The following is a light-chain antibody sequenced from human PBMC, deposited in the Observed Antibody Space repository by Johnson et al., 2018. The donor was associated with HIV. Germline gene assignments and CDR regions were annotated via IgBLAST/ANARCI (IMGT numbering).Light chain of an antibody. J-gene: IGLJ1*01. CDR2: ENN. CDR1: SSNIGNNY. Sequence: QLVLTQPPSVSAAPGQKVTISCYGSSSNIGNNYVSWYQQLPGTAPKLLIYENNKRPSGIPDRFSGSKSGTSATLGITGLQTGDEADYYCGTWDSSLSAYVFGTWTKVTGL. V-gene: IGLV1-51*02. CDR3: GTWDSSLSAYV.